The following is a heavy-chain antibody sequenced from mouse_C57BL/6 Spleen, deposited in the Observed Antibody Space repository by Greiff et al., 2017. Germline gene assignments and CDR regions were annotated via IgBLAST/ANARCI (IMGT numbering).Heavy chain of an antibody. CDR3: ARGGTTVVAPYFDY. D-gene: IGHD1-1*01. V-gene: IGHV1-9*01. CDR1: GYTFTGYW. Sequence: QLQQSGAELMKPGASVKLSCKATGYTFTGYWIEWVKQRPGHGLEWIGEILPGSGSTNYNEKFKGKATFAADTSSNTAYMQLRSLTTADSAIYYCARGGTTVVAPYFDYWGQGTTLTVSS. J-gene: IGHJ2*01. CDR2: ILPGSGST.